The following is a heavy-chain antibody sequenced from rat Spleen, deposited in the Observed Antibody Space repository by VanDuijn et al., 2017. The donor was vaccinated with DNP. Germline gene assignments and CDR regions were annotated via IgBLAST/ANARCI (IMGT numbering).Heavy chain of an antibody. D-gene: IGHD4-3*01. CDR3: ARWNSGHFDY. Sequence: EVQLVESGGGLVQPGRSMKLSCAASGFTFSHYYMAWIRQAPTKGLEWVAYIRYDGGSTKYGDSVKGRFTISRDNAKNTLYLQMNSLRSEDMATYYCARWNSGHFDYWGQGVMVTVSS. CDR2: IRYDGGST. V-gene: IGHV5-22*01. CDR1: GFTFSHYY. J-gene: IGHJ2*01.